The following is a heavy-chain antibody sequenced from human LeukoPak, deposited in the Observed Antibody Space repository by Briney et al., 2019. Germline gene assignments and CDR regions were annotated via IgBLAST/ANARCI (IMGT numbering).Heavy chain of an antibody. V-gene: IGHV1-24*01. CDR1: GYTLTELS. Sequence: ASVKVSCKVSGYTLTELSMHWVRQAPGKGLEWMGGFDPEDGETIYAQKFQGRVTMTEDTSTDTAYMELSSLRSEDTAVYYCARDGVNRDIVVVPAGVETPNWFDPWGQGTLVTVSS. J-gene: IGHJ5*02. CDR2: FDPEDGET. CDR3: ARDGVNRDIVVVPAGVETPNWFDP. D-gene: IGHD2-2*01.